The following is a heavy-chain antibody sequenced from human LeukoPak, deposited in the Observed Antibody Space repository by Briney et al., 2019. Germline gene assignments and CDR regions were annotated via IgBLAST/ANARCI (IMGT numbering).Heavy chain of an antibody. D-gene: IGHD3-22*01. CDR2: IYHSGVT. Sequence: PSETLSLTCSVSGAFIRSGDDYWAWIRQPPGKGLEWIGSIYHSGVTYINPSLKSRVTISLEMSNNQFSLNLNSVTAADTAVYFCARASYFFDASGYFYDHWGQGILAIVSS. CDR1: GAFIRSGDDY. V-gene: IGHV4-30-4*01. J-gene: IGHJ4*02. CDR3: ARASYFFDASGYFYDH.